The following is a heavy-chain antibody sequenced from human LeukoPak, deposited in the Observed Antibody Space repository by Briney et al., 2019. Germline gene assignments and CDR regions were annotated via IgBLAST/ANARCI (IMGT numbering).Heavy chain of an antibody. J-gene: IGHJ4*02. CDR1: GFTFDDYA. Sequence: PGRSLRLSCAASGFTFDDYAMHWVRQAPGKGLEWVSGISWNSGSIGYADSVKGRLTISRDNAKNSLYLQMNSLRAEDTALYYCAKDLKPGNSAFDYWGQGTLVTVSS. V-gene: IGHV3-9*01. D-gene: IGHD1-7*01. CDR3: AKDLKPGNSAFDY. CDR2: ISWNSGSI.